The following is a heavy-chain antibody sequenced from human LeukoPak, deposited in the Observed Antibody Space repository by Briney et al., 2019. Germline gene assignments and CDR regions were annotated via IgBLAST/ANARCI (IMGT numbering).Heavy chain of an antibody. D-gene: IGHD3-9*01. J-gene: IGHJ4*02. CDR1: GFTFSDEY. V-gene: IGHV3-11*06. CDR2: ISSSSSYI. CDR3: ARDRSDILTEPLYYFDY. Sequence: GGSLRLSCAASGFTFSDEYMSWIRQAPGKGLEWVSSISSSSSYIYYADSVKGRFTIPRDNAKNSLYLQMNSLRAEDTAVYYCARDRSDILTEPLYYFDYWGQGTLVTVSS.